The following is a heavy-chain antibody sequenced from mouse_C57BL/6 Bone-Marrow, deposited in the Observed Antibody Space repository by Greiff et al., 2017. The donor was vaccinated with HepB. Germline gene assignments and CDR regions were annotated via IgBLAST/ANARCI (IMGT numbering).Heavy chain of an antibody. Sequence: EVMLVESGGDLVKPGGSLKLSCAASGFTFSSYGMSWVRQTPDKRLEWVATISSGGSYTYYPDSVKGRFTISRDNAKNTLYLQMSSLKSEDTAMYYCARGLYYELDVWGTGTTVTVSS. J-gene: IGHJ1*03. V-gene: IGHV5-6*02. CDR3: ARGLYYELDV. CDR2: ISSGGSYT. D-gene: IGHD2-4*01. CDR1: GFTFSSYG.